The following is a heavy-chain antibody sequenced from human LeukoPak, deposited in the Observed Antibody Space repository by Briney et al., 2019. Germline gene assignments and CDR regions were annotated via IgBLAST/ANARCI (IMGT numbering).Heavy chain of an antibody. J-gene: IGHJ5*02. D-gene: IGHD3-3*01. CDR1: GFALSNYN. CDR2: ISGSGSTI. Sequence: PGGSLRLSCVASGFALSNYNMHWVRQAPGKGLEWISYISGSGSTIYYVDSAKGRFTISRDNAKKSLYLQMSSLRAEDTAVYYCARDAEVGTLFGVLSRYNWFDPWGQGALVTVSS. CDR3: ARDAEVGTLFGVLSRYNWFDP. V-gene: IGHV3-48*03.